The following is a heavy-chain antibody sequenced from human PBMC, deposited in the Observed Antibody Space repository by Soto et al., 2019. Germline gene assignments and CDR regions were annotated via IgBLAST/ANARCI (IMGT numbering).Heavy chain of an antibody. J-gene: IGHJ4*02. D-gene: IGHD2-21*02. Sequence: GASVKVSCKPSGYTLNTYYLHWVRQAPGQGLEWMGIIHPSGGGSTYAQKFLGRVTMTRDTSTSTVFMELSSLRSADTAVYCCARGGHIAVVTDSFDYWGQGTLVTVSS. CDR3: ARGGHIAVVTDSFDY. CDR2: IHPSGGGS. CDR1: GYTLNTYY. V-gene: IGHV1-46*02.